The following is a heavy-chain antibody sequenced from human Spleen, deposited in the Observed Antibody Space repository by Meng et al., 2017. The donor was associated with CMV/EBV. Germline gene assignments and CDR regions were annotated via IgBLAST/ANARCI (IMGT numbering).Heavy chain of an antibody. Sequence: GESLKISCKGSGYSFTSYWIGWVRQMPGKGLQWMGIIFPRDSDTRYSPSFQGQVTISADKSITTAYLQWSSLKASDTAMYYCARRNSSGWYLDYWGQGTLVTVSS. V-gene: IGHV5-51*01. CDR3: ARRNSSGWYLDY. D-gene: IGHD6-19*01. CDR1: GYSFTSYW. J-gene: IGHJ4*02. CDR2: IFPRDSDT.